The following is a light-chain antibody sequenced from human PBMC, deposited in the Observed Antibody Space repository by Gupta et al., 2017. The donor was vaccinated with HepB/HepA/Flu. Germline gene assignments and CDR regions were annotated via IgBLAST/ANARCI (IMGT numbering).Light chain of an antibody. CDR3: QSYDSSLSGWV. CDR2: GNT. J-gene: IGLJ3*02. CDR1: SSNIGAGYN. V-gene: IGLV1-40*01. Sequence: SVLTQPPSVSGAPGQRVSISYTGSSSNIGAGYNVHWYQQVPGTAPKLLIYGNTNRPSGVPDRFSGSKSGTSASLAITGLQAEDEADYYCQSYDSSLSGWVFGGGTKLTVL.